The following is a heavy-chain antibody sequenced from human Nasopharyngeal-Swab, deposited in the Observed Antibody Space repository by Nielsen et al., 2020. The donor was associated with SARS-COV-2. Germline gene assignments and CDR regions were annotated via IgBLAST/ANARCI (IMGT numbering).Heavy chain of an antibody. CDR1: GFTFSSYA. J-gene: IGHJ3*02. V-gene: IGHV3-23*01. D-gene: IGHD3-10*01. Sequence: GGSLRLSCAASGFTFSSYAMTWVRQAPGKGLEWVSVVTGSGYGTDYADSVKGRFTISRYNAKNTLYLQMNSLRAEDTAVYYCARKDVFAYGVDAFDIWGQGTMVTVSS. CDR3: ARKDVFAYGVDAFDI. CDR2: VTGSGYGT.